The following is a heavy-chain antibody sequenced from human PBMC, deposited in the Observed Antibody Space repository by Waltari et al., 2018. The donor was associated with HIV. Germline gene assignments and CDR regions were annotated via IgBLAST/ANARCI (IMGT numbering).Heavy chain of an antibody. D-gene: IGHD6-13*01. CDR2: IWYDGSNK. J-gene: IGHJ5*02. CDR3: ASHSSLNWFDP. CDR1: GFTFSSYG. Sequence: QVQLVESGGGVVQPGRSLRLSCAASGFTFSSYGMHWVRQAPGKGLEWVAVIWYDGSNKYYADSVKGRFTISRDNSKNTLYLQMNSLRAEDTAVYYCASHSSLNWFDPWGQGTLVTVSS. V-gene: IGHV3-33*01.